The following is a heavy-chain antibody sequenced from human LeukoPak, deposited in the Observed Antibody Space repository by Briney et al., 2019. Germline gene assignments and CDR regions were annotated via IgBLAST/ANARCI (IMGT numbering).Heavy chain of an antibody. Sequence: SETLSLTCAVYGGSFSGYYWSWIRQPPGKGLEWIGEINHSGKTNYNPSLKGRVTISVDTSKNQFSLKLSSVTAADTAVYYCARGYQLLWGGWFDPWGQGTLVTVSS. CDR1: GGSFSGYY. CDR3: ARGYQLLWGGWFDP. V-gene: IGHV4-34*01. J-gene: IGHJ5*02. CDR2: INHSGKT. D-gene: IGHD2-2*01.